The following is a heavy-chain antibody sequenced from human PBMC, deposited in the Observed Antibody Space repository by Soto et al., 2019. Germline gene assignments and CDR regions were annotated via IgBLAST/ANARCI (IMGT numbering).Heavy chain of an antibody. CDR2: IRYDGSNI. CDR3: ARDGVGHTTFFGYFDY. CDR1: GFTFSGLG. Sequence: QVQLVESGGGVVQPGRSLRLSCAASGFTFSGLGMHWVRQAPGKGLEWVAVIRYDGSNIYYADAVKGRFTISRYNSKDTLYLQRNSLRADDTAVYYCARDGVGHTTFFGYFDYWGQGTLVTLSS. D-gene: IGHD1-26*01. V-gene: IGHV3-33*01. J-gene: IGHJ4*02.